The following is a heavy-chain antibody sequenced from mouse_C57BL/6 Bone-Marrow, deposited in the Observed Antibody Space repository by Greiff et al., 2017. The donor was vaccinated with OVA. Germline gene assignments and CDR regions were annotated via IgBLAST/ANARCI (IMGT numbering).Heavy chain of an antibody. V-gene: IGHV3-1*01. J-gene: IGHJ4*01. D-gene: IGHD2-5*01. CDR3: ARRVKYSNYCYYAMDY. CDR2: ISYSGST. Sequence: EVKLMESGPGMVKPSQSLSLTCTVTGYSITSGYDWHWIRHFPGNKLEWMGYISYSGSTNYNPSLKSRISITHDTSKNHFFLKLNSVTTEDTATYYCARRVKYSNYCYYAMDYWGQGTSVTVSS. CDR1: GYSITSGYD.